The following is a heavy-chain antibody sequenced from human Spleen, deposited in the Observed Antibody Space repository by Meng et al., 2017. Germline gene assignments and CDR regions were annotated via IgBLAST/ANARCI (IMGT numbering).Heavy chain of an antibody. CDR2: ISGRGFNT. J-gene: IGHJ4*02. V-gene: IGHV3-23*01. CDR1: GFTFSSNA. D-gene: IGHD6-19*01. Sequence: GGSLRLTFAASGFTFSSNAMSWVRQAPGKGLEWVSAISGRGFNTYYADSVKGRFTISRDNSKNTMFLHMNSLADDDTAVYSCVRGYTSAWLHHFDIWGQGTLVTVSS. CDR3: VRGYTSAWLHHFDI.